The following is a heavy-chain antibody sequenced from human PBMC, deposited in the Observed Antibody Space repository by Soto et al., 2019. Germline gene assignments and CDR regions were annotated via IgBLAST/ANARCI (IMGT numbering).Heavy chain of an antibody. CDR3: ATYLVPAGHSVSYYYGMDV. J-gene: IGHJ6*02. CDR2: IYYSGST. Sequence: SETLSLACTVSGGSISSGGYSWRWIRQHPGKGLEWIGYIYYSGSTYYNPSLKSRVTISVDTSKNQFSLKLSSVTAADTAVYYCATYLVPAGHSVSYYYGMDVWGQGTTVTVSS. V-gene: IGHV4-31*03. CDR1: GGSISSGGYS. D-gene: IGHD2-2*01.